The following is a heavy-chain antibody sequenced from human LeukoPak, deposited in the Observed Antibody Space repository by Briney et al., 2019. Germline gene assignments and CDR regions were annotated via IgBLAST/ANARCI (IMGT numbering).Heavy chain of an antibody. CDR3: ASLGLGYCSSTSCYSSWPYYYYYYMXV. Sequence: SETLSLTCTVSGGSISSYYWSWIRQPPGKGLEWIGYIYYSGSTNYNPSLKSRVTISVDTSKNQFSLKLSSVTAADTAVYYCASLGLGYCSSTSCYSSWPYYYYYYMXVWXXXTXVX. D-gene: IGHD2-2*01. V-gene: IGHV4-59*12. CDR1: GGSISSYY. J-gene: IGHJ6*03. CDR2: IYYSGST.